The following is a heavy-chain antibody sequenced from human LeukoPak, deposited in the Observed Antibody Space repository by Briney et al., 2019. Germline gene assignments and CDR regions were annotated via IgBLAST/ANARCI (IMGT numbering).Heavy chain of an antibody. CDR3: ARGDADSHVALDY. CDR1: GHSFTSYW. J-gene: IGHJ4*02. D-gene: IGHD3-22*01. Sequence: GESLKISCKSSGHSFTSYWIGWVRQMPGKGLEWMGLIYPSDSDTRYSPSFQGQVTISADKSINTAYLQWSSLKASDTAVYYCARGDADSHVALDYWGQGTLVTVSS. V-gene: IGHV5-51*01. CDR2: IYPSDSDT.